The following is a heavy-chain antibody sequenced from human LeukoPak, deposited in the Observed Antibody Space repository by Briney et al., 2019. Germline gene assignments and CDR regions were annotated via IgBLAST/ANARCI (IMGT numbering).Heavy chain of an antibody. CDR2: INHSGST. Sequence: SETLSLTCAVYGGSFSGYYWSWIRQPPGKGLEWIGEINHSGSTNYNPSLKSRVTISVDTSKNQFPLKLSSVTAADTAVYYCTRHIDGYNPFDYWGQGTLVTVSS. CDR1: GGSFSGYY. V-gene: IGHV4-34*01. CDR3: TRHIDGYNPFDY. D-gene: IGHD5-24*01. J-gene: IGHJ4*02.